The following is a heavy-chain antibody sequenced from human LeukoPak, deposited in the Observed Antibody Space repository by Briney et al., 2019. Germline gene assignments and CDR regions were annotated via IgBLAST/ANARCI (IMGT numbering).Heavy chain of an antibody. CDR3: AKEGDQFRGYIDA. CDR1: GFMFSRLV. J-gene: IGHJ6*03. V-gene: IGHV3-33*06. Sequence: GGSLRLSCAASGFMFSRLVMPRVPQAPGEVLECVAIIWRDGSVQEYADSVKDRFPISRDNSQNTLYLQMNSLRDDDTAVYYCAKEGDQFRGYIDAWGKATTVTVSS. D-gene: IGHD3-16*01. CDR2: IWRDGSVQ.